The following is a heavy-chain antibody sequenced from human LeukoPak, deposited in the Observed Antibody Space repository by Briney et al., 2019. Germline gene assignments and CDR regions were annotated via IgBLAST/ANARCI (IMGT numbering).Heavy chain of an antibody. CDR3: ARQPDGGNSAWFDP. CDR1: GGSISSSSYY. CDR2: IYYSGST. J-gene: IGHJ5*02. V-gene: IGHV4-39*01. D-gene: IGHD4-23*01. Sequence: SETLSLTCTVSGGSISSSSYYWGWIRQPPGKGLEWIGSIYYSGSTYYNPSLKSRVTISVDTSKNQFSLKLSSVTAADTAVYYCARQPDGGNSAWFDPWGQGTLVTVSS.